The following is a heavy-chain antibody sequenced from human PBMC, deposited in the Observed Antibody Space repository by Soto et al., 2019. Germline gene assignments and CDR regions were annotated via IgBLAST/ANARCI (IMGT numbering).Heavy chain of an antibody. D-gene: IGHD3-3*01. CDR3: ASQGRGMVIIGGVYGMDV. CDR1: GGSISSSSYY. CDR2: IYYSGST. V-gene: IGHV4-39*01. J-gene: IGHJ6*02. Sequence: NPSETLSLTCTVSGGSISSSSYYWGWIRQPPGKGLEWIGSIYYSGSTYYNPSLKSRVTISVDTSKNQFSLKLSSVTAADTAVYYCASQGRGMVIIGGVYGMDVWGQGTTVTVSS.